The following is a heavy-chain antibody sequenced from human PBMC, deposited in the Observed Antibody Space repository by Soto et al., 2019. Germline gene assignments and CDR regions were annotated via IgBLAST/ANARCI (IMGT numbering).Heavy chain of an antibody. J-gene: IGHJ4*02. CDR3: AIFCDYGDYMDD. CDR2: IIPIFGTA. V-gene: IGHV1-69*13. CDR1: GGTFNSYA. Sequence: GASVKVSCKDSGGTFNSYATSLVRQAPGQGLEWMGGIIPIFGTANYAQKFQGRVTITADESTSTAYMELSSLRSEDTGVYYCAIFCDYGDYMDDWGQGTLVTVSS. D-gene: IGHD4-17*01.